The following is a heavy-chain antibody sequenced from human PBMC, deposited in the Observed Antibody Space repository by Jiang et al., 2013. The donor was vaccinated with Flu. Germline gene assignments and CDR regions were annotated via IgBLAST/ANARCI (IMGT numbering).Heavy chain of an antibody. D-gene: IGHD6-13*01. CDR2: TYYRSKWYN. J-gene: IGHJ5*02. V-gene: IGHV6-1*01. Sequence: SQTLSLTCAISGDSVSAKTATWDWVRQSPSRGLEWLGRTYYRSKWYNDYAVSVKSRITINPDTSKNQFSLQLNSVTPEDTAVYYCARGLCDSSSCGKFDPWGQGTLVTVSS. CDR1: GDSVSAKTAT. CDR3: ARGLCDSSSCGKFDP.